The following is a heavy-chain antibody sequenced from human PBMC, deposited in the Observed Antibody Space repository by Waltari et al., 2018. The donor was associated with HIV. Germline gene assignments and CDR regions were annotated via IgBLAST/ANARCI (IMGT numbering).Heavy chain of an antibody. J-gene: IGHJ5*02. D-gene: IGHD4-4*01. V-gene: IGHV4-39*07. CDR1: GGSISSSSYY. Sequence: QLQLQESGPGLVKPSETLSLTCTVSGGSISSSSYYWGWIRQPPGKGLEWIGSIYYSGSTYYNPSLKSRVTISVDTSKNQFSLKLSSVTAADTAVYYCARGTVTTWVPYNWCDPWGQGTLVTVSS. CDR3: ARGTVTTWVPYNWCDP. CDR2: IYYSGST.